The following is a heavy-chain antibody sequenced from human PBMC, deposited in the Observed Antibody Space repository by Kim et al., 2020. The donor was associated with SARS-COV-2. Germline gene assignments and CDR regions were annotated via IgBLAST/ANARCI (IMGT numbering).Heavy chain of an antibody. CDR2: ISSSGAAT. CDR1: GFTFSSYE. V-gene: IGHV3-48*03. CDR3: AREMTSSTIVYGMDV. D-gene: IGHD2-2*01. J-gene: IGHJ6*02. Sequence: GGSLRLSCAASGFTFSSYEMNWVRQAPGKGLELVSYISSSGAATYYADSVKGRFTISRDNAKNSLYLQLNSLRAEDAAVYYCAREMTSSTIVYGMDVWGQGTTVTVSS.